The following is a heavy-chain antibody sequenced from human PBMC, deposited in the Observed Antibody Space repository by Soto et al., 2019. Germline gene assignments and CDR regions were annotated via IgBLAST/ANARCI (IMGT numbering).Heavy chain of an antibody. CDR3: ESHVPGARFDP. V-gene: IGHV1-2*02. CDR2: INPNNGAT. D-gene: IGHD6-6*01. Sequence: QVQLVQSGAEVKKPGASVKVSCKAPRYIFTAYFMHWVRQAPGQGLEWMGWINPNNGATHYGLSFKGRVTMTRDTSISTAYMELSSLRSDDTAVYYCESHVPGARFDPWGQGTLVIVSS. CDR1: RYIFTAYF. J-gene: IGHJ5*02.